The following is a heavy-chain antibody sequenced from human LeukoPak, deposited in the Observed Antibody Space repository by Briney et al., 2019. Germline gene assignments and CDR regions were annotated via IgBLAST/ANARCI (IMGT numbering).Heavy chain of an antibody. CDR1: GGSISSGDYY. Sequence: PSETLSLTCTVSGGSISSGDYYWSWIRQPPGKGLEWIGYIYYSGNTYYNPSLESRITISVDTSKNQFSLKLNSVTAADTAVYYCARTYYDPSGYSDAFDIWGQGTMVTVSS. J-gene: IGHJ3*02. CDR3: ARTYYDPSGYSDAFDI. V-gene: IGHV4-30-4*01. CDR2: IYYSGNT. D-gene: IGHD3-22*01.